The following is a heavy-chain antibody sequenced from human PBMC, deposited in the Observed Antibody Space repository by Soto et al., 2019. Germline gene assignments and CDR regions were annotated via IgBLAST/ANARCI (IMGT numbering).Heavy chain of an antibody. Sequence: QITLKESGPTLVKPTQTLTLTCTFSGFSLSTSGVGVGWIRQPPGKALEWLALIYWDDDKRYSPSLKSRLTITKDTSKNQVVLTMTNMDPVDTATYYCAHRLTHYDFWSGRSPYYFDYWGQGTLVTVSS. D-gene: IGHD3-3*01. J-gene: IGHJ4*02. CDR3: AHRLTHYDFWSGRSPYYFDY. CDR2: IYWDDDK. V-gene: IGHV2-5*02. CDR1: GFSLSTSGVG.